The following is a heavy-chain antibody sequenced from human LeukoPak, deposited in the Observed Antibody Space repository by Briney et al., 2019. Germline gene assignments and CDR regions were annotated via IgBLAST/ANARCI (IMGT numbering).Heavy chain of an antibody. CDR2: INHSGST. Sequence: SETLSLTCAVYGGSFSGYYWSWIRQPPGKGLEWTGEINHSGSTNYNPSLKSRVTISVDTSKNQFSLKLSSVTAADTAVYYCARGDYYDSSGYPDYWGQGTLVTVSS. V-gene: IGHV4-34*01. J-gene: IGHJ4*02. CDR3: ARGDYYDSSGYPDY. D-gene: IGHD3-22*01. CDR1: GGSFSGYY.